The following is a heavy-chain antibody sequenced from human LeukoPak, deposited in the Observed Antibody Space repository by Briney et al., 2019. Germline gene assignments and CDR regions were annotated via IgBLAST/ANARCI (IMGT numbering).Heavy chain of an antibody. D-gene: IGHD2-15*01. CDR3: ARQNIVVVVAATPGAFDI. Sequence: SSETVSLTCTVSGYSISSGYYWGWIRQPPGKGLEWIGSLYHSGSAYYSPSLKSRVTISLDTSNNELPLRLSSVTAADTAIYSCARQNIVVVVAATPGAFDIWGQGTLVTVSS. V-gene: IGHV4-38-2*02. CDR2: LYHSGSA. CDR1: GYSISSGYY. J-gene: IGHJ3*02.